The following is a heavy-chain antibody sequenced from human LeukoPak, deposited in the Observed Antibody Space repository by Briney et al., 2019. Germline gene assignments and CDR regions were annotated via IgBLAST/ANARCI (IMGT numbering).Heavy chain of an antibody. CDR2: ISSSSSTI. D-gene: IGHD5-24*01. J-gene: IGHJ4*02. CDR3: AKTIDGFWPQFDF. Sequence: PGGSLRLSCAASGLTFSSYSMNWVRQAPGKGLEWVSYISSSSSTIYYADSVKGRFTISRDNAKNSLYLQMNSLRAEDTAVYYCAKTIDGFWPQFDFWGQGTLITVSS. CDR1: GLTFSSYS. V-gene: IGHV3-48*04.